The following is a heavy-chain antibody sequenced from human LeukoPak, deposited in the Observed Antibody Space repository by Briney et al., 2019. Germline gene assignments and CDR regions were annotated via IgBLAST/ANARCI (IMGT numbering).Heavy chain of an antibody. D-gene: IGHD5-12*01. J-gene: IGHJ6*02. Sequence: SVKVSCKASGGTFSSYAISWVRQVPGQGLEWMGGIIPIFGTANYAQKFQGRVTITADESTSTAYMELSSLRSEDTAVYYCARGRGYSGYDQYGMDVWGQGTTVTVSS. CDR1: GGTFSSYA. CDR3: ARGRGYSGYDQYGMDV. V-gene: IGHV1-69*13. CDR2: IIPIFGTA.